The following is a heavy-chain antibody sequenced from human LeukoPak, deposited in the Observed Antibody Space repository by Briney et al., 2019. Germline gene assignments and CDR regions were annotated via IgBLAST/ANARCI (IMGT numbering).Heavy chain of an antibody. Sequence: SGGSLRLSCAASGFTFSSYSMNWVRQAPGKGLEWVSSTSSSGAYIYYADSLEGRFTISRDNAKNSLYLQMNSLRAEDTAVYYCARGGRTFDYWGQGTLVTVSS. CDR2: TSSSGAYI. V-gene: IGHV3-21*01. CDR3: ARGGRTFDY. CDR1: GFTFSSYS. J-gene: IGHJ4*02.